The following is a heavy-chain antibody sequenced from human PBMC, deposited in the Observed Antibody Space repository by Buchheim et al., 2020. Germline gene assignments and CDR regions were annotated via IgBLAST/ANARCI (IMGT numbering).Heavy chain of an antibody. J-gene: IGHJ6*02. Sequence: QVQLVQSGAEVKKPGSSVKVSCKASGGTFSSYTISWVRQAPGQGLEWMGRIIPILGIANYAQKFQGRVTINADKSTSTAYMELRSLRSEDTAVYYCATGGYCSGGSCRNYYYYGMDVWGQGTT. CDR1: GGTFSSYT. V-gene: IGHV1-69*02. D-gene: IGHD2-15*01. CDR2: IIPILGIA. CDR3: ATGGYCSGGSCRNYYYYGMDV.